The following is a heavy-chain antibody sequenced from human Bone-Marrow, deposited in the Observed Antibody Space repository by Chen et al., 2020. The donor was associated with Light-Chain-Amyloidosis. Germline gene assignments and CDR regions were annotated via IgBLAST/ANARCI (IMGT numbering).Heavy chain of an antibody. CDR3: TRPRTGTTTGAYYYMDV. CDR1: GGSVSSSAFY. Sequence: QVQLQESGPGLVKPSETLSLTCTVSGGSVSSSAFYWGWIRQPPGKGLECIGHIYHRGSTYYNPSLKSRVSLSLDTTKNQFSLNLGSVTAADTAVYYCTRPRTGTTTGAYYYMDVWGKGTTVIVSS. V-gene: IGHV4-39*01. CDR2: IYHRGST. D-gene: IGHD1-7*01. J-gene: IGHJ6*03.